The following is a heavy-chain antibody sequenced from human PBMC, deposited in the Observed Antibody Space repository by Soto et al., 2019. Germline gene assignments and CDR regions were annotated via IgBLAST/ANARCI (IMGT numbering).Heavy chain of an antibody. Sequence: SETLSLTCTVSGGSISSSSYYWGWIRQPPWKGLEWIGSIYYSGSTYYNPSLKSRVTISVDTSKNQFSLKLSSVTAADTAVYYCARQLEGGGYYSNYYYGMDVWGQGTTVT. CDR2: IYYSGST. J-gene: IGHJ6*02. D-gene: IGHD3-22*01. V-gene: IGHV4-39*01. CDR1: GGSISSSSYY. CDR3: ARQLEGGGYYSNYYYGMDV.